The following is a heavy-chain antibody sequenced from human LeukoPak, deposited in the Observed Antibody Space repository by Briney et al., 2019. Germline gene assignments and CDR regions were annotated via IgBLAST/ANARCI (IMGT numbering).Heavy chain of an antibody. V-gene: IGHV4-59*01. Sequence: SETLSLTCTVSGGSISSYSWSWIRQPPGKGLEWIGYIYYSGSTNYNPSLKSRVTISVDTSKNQFSLKLSSVTAADTAVYYCARIGGLATHYWYFDLWGRGTLVTVSS. CDR2: IYYSGST. CDR1: GGSISSYS. CDR3: ARIGGLATHYWYFDL. J-gene: IGHJ2*01. D-gene: IGHD3-16*01.